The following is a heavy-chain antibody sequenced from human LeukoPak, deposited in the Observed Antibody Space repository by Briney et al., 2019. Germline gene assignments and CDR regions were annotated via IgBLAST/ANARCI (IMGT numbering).Heavy chain of an antibody. CDR3: AKDPYSSAWYGRSDY. CDR1: GYSISSGYY. V-gene: IGHV4-38-2*02. J-gene: IGHJ4*02. Sequence: SETLSLTCTVSGYSISSGYYWGWIRQPPGKGLEWIGSIYHSGSTYYNPSLKSRVTISVDTSKNQFSLKLSSVTAADTAVYYCAKDPYSSAWYGRSDYWGQGTLVTVSS. CDR2: IYHSGST. D-gene: IGHD6-19*01.